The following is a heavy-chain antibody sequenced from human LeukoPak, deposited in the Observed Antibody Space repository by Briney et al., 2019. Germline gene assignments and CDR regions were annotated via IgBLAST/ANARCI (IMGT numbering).Heavy chain of an antibody. D-gene: IGHD3-3*01. V-gene: IGHV1-24*01. CDR1: GYTFTSYG. CDR3: ATYFGAPTYYFDY. CDR2: FDPEDGET. J-gene: IGHJ4*02. Sequence: ASVKVSCKASGYTFTSYGISWVRQAPGKGLEWMGGFDPEDGETIYAQKFQGRVTMTEDTSTDTAYMELSSLRSEDTAVYYCATYFGAPTYYFDYWGQGTLVTVSS.